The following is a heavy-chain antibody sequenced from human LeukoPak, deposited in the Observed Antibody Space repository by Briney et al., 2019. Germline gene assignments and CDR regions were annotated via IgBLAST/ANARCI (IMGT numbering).Heavy chain of an antibody. Sequence: GSLRLSCAASGFTVSSNYMSWVRQAPGKGLEWVSVIYNGGSTKYADSVKGRFTISRDNSENTLYLQMNSLRDEDTAVYFCARASQWLAFDYWGQGTLVTVSS. V-gene: IGHV3-66*01. CDR1: GFTVSSNY. CDR3: ARASQWLAFDY. CDR2: IYNGGST. J-gene: IGHJ4*02. D-gene: IGHD6-19*01.